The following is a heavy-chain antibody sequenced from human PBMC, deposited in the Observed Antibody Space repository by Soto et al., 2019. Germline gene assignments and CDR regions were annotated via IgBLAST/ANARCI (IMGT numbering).Heavy chain of an antibody. CDR3: ARLGSSSSPLIDS. D-gene: IGHD6-13*01. V-gene: IGHV4-39*02. CDR2: IYYSGYT. CDR1: SGSIRTSRYY. J-gene: IGHJ4*02. Sequence: QLQLQGSGPGLVKPSETLSLTCSLSSGSIRTSRYYWGWIRQPPGKGLEWIGHIYYSGYTNYNPSLKSRVTISVDTYNNHFSLKLTSATSADTDVYYCARLGSSSSPLIDSWGQGTLVTVSS.